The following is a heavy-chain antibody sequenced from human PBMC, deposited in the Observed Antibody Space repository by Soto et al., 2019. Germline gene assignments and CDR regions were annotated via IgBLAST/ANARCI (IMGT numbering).Heavy chain of an antibody. CDR3: ARDRSYYGSGSMRYYGMDV. D-gene: IGHD3-10*01. V-gene: IGHV4-61*01. CDR2: IYYSGST. Sequence: QVQLQESGPGLVKPSETLSLTCTVSGGSVSSGSYYWSWIRQPPGKGLEWIGYIYYSGSTNYNPSLKSRVAISVDTSKNQFSLKLSSVTAADTAVYYCARDRSYYGSGSMRYYGMDVW. J-gene: IGHJ6*01. CDR1: GGSVSSGSYY.